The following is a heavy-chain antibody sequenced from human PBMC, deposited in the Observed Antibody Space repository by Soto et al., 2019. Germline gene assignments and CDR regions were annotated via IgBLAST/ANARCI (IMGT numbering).Heavy chain of an antibody. CDR1: GFSFSTSQ. CDR3: AKDLTGYAIDV. Sequence: EVQLVESGGGLVHPGGSLRLSCAASGFSFSTSQMDWVRQAPGQGLEWVSYINDNGRAIFYADSVRGRFTISRDNAKNTVFLQMNSLRGEDTAVYYCAKDLTGYAIDVWGQGTTVTGSS. V-gene: IGHV3-48*03. D-gene: IGHD2-2*01. J-gene: IGHJ6*02. CDR2: INDNGRAI.